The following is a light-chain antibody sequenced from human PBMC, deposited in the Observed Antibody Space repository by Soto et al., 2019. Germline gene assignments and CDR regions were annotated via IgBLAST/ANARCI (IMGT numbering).Light chain of an antibody. J-gene: IGKJ1*01. CDR1: QSVTTN. CDR2: SAS. Sequence: EMVITQSPATLSLSPGERATLSCRASQSVTTNVAWYQQKPGQSPRLLIYSASTRATGIPVTFSGAGSGTEFSLTISSLQSEDFVVYYCQQYDSWPFTFGHGTKVEIK. CDR3: QQYDSWPFT. V-gene: IGKV3-15*01.